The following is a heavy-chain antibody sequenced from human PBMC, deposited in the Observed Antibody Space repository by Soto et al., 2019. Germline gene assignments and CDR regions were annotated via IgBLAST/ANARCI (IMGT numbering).Heavy chain of an antibody. CDR2: IIPIFGTA. J-gene: IGHJ5*02. V-gene: IGHV1-69*06. D-gene: IGHD6-19*01. CDR3: AREVAVAGTSVWFDP. Sequence: GASVKVSCKASGGTFSSYAISWVRQAPGQGLEWMGGIIPIFGTANYAQKFQGRVTITADKSTSTAYMELSSLRSEDTAVYYCAREVAVAGTSVWFDPWGQGTLVTVSS. CDR1: GGTFSSYA.